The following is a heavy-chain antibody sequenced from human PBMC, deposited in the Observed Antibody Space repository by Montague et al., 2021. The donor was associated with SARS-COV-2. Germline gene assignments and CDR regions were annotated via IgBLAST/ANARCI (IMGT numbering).Heavy chain of an antibody. Sequence: SLRLSCAASGFTFSSYAMHWVRQAPGKGLEWVAVNSYAEYNKYYADSVKGRFTISRDNSKNTLYLQMNSLRVEDTAVYYCARAQGGNYYYGMDVWGQGTTVTVSS. CDR2: NSYAEYNK. CDR3: ARAQGGNYYYGMDV. V-gene: IGHV3-30-3*01. J-gene: IGHJ6*02. CDR1: GFTFSSYA. D-gene: IGHD3-16*01.